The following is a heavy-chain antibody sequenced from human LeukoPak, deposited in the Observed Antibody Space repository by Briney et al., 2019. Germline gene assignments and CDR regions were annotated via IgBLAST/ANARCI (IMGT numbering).Heavy chain of an antibody. CDR1: GGSISSYY. D-gene: IGHD3-3*01. J-gene: IGHJ4*02. Sequence: SSETLSLTCTVSGGSISSYYWSWIRQPPGKGLEWIGYIYYSGSTNYNPSLKSRVTISVDTSKNQFSLKLSSVTAADTAVYYCARGVKYYDFWSSYYFDYWGQGTLVTVSS. CDR2: IYYSGST. V-gene: IGHV4-59*01. CDR3: ARGVKYYDFWSSYYFDY.